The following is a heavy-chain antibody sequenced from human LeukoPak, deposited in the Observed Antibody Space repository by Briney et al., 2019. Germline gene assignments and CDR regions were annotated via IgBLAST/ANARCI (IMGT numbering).Heavy chain of an antibody. CDR2: ISYDGSNK. V-gene: IGHV3-30-3*01. J-gene: IGHJ6*02. CDR1: GFTFSSYA. Sequence: GGSLRLSCAASGFTFSSYAMHWVRQAPGKGLEWVAVISYDGSNKYYADSVKGRFTISRDNSKNTLYLRMNSLRAEDTAVYYCARVFYYYYYGMDVWGQGTTVTVSS. CDR3: ARVFYYYYYGMDV.